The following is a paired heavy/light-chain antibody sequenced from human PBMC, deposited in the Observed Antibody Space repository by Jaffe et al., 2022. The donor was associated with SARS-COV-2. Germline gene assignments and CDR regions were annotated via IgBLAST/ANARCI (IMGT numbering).Heavy chain of an antibody. D-gene: IGHD3-22*01. Sequence: QVQLQQWGAGLLKPSETLSLTCAVYGGSFSGYYWSWIRQPPGKGLEWIGEINHSGSTNYNPSLKSRVTISVDTSKNQFSLKLSSVTAADTAVYYCASLQRTTYYYDSSGSKGLNYWGQGTLVTVSS. CDR2: INHSGST. J-gene: IGHJ4*02. CDR3: ASLQRTTYYYDSSGSKGLNY. V-gene: IGHV4-34*01. CDR1: GGSFSGYY.
Light chain of an antibody. CDR2: GAS. CDR1: QSVSSN. CDR3: QQYNNWPPVRT. V-gene: IGKV3-15*01. Sequence: EIVMTQSPATLSVSPGERATLSCRASQSVSSNLAWYQQKPGQAPRLLIYGASTRATGIPARFSGSGSGTEFTLTISSLQSEDFAVYYCQQYNNWPPVRTFGQGTKVEIK. J-gene: IGKJ1*01.